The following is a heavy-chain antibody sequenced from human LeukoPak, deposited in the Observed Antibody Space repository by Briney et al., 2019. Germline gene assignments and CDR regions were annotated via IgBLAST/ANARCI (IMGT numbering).Heavy chain of an antibody. D-gene: IGHD4/OR15-4a*01. CDR3: ARALTPRGWFDP. J-gene: IGHJ5*02. Sequence: SETLSLTRTVSGGSISSYYWSWIRQPAGKGLEWIGRIYTSGSTNYNPSLKSRVTMSVDTSKNQFSLKLSSMTAADTAVYYCARALTPRGWFDPWGQGILVTVSS. CDR2: IYTSGST. V-gene: IGHV4-4*07. CDR1: GGSISSYY.